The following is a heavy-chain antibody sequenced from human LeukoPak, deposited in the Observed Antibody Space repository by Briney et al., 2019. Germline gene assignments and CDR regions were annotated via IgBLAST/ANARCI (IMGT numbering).Heavy chain of an antibody. CDR3: ARDYYDILTGSGTNWFDP. CDR1: GGSISSGGYY. CDR2: IYYSGST. D-gene: IGHD3-9*01. J-gene: IGHJ5*02. Sequence: PSETLSLTCTVSGGSISSGGYYWGWIRQHPGKGLEWIGYIYYSGSTYYNPSLKSRLTISLDTSKNQFSLKLSSVTAADTAVYYCARDYYDILTGSGTNWFDPWGQGTLVTVSS. V-gene: IGHV4-31*03.